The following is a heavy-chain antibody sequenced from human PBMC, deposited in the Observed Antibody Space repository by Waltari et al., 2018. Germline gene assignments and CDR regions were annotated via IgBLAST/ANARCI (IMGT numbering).Heavy chain of an antibody. CDR2: MSNIDEIT. D-gene: IGHD2-21*01. CDR3: ARERPSCGGDCFDY. CDR1: GFNLISK. J-gene: IGHJ4*02. Sequence: EVGMGECGGGVVRFGGSVRRSWGVSGFNLISKELNWVRQVPGKGPEWLSYMSNIDEITYNSDSVSGRFTISRDTATNSLYLQMNSLRAEDTAIYYCARERPSCGGDCFDYWGQGTPVTVSS. V-gene: IGHV3-48*03.